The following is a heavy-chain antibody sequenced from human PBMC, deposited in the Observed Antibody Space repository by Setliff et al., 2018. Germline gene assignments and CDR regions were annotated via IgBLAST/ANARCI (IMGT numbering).Heavy chain of an antibody. CDR2: IITNTGKT. D-gene: IGHD2-2*01. CDR1: GYTFTNYG. V-gene: IGHV1-18*01. J-gene: IGHJ3*01. Sequence: GASVKVSCKASGYTFTNYGFTWVRQAPGQGLEWMGMIITNTGKTSYSKKFQGRVTMTTDTYTGTGYMELRSLTSDDTAVYFCARFGGSCSSSSCYASDLWGQGTMVTVSS. CDR3: ARFGGSCSSSSCYASDL.